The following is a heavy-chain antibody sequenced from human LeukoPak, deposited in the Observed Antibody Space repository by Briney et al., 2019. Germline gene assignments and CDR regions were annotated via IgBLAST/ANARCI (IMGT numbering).Heavy chain of an antibody. CDR2: ISGSGGST. V-gene: IGHV3-23*01. Sequence: PGGSLRLSCAASGFTFTSYAMSWVRQAPGKGLEWVSAISGSGGSTYYADSVKGRFTISRDNSKNTLYLQMNSLRAEDTAVYYCAKDRPPLSSGPTGYWGQGTLVTVSS. J-gene: IGHJ4*02. CDR1: GFTFTSYA. CDR3: AKDRPPLSSGPTGY. D-gene: IGHD3-22*01.